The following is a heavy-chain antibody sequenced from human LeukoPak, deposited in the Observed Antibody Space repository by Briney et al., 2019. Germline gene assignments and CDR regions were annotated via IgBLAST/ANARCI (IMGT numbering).Heavy chain of an antibody. CDR2: IIPILGIA. D-gene: IGHD3-9*01. CDR1: GGTFSSYA. V-gene: IGHV1-69*04. Sequence: SVKVSCKASGGTFSSYAISWVRQAPGQGLEWMGRIIPILGIANYAQKFQGRVTITADKSTSTAYMELSSLRSEDTAVYYCARDNDLPYFDAYGMDAWGQGTTVTVSS. CDR3: ARDNDLPYFDAYGMDA. J-gene: IGHJ6*02.